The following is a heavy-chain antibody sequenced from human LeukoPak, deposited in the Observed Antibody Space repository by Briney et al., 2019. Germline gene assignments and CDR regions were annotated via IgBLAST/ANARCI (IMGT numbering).Heavy chain of an antibody. CDR3: ARAYYYGSGSYAFDI. Sequence: SETLSLTCTVSGGSLSSGDYYWSWIRQPPGRGLEWIGYYSGSTNHNPSLKSRVTISVDTSKDQFSLKLSSVTAADTAVYYCARAYYYGSGSYAFDIWGQGTMVTVSS. CDR2: YSGST. CDR1: GGSLSSGDYY. D-gene: IGHD3-10*01. V-gene: IGHV4-61*08. J-gene: IGHJ3*02.